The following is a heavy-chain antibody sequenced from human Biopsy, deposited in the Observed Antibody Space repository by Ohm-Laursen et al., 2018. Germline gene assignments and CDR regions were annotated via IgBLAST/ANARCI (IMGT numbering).Heavy chain of an antibody. CDR1: GGYISHYY. D-gene: IGHD3-10*01. Sequence: GTLSLTCTVSGGYISHYYCTWIRQPAGQGLEWIGRIYITGETDYNPSLKSRVTMSVDSSKKQFSLKLKSVTAADTAIYYCARAPPLIRGVVESWFDPWGQGILVTVSS. CDR3: ARAPPLIRGVVESWFDP. CDR2: IYITGET. V-gene: IGHV4-4*07. J-gene: IGHJ5*02.